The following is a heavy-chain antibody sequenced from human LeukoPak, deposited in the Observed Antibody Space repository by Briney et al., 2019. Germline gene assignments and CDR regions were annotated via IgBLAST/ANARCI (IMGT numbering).Heavy chain of an antibody. J-gene: IGHJ5*02. Sequence: PPETLSLTCTVSGGSISSYYWSWIRQPAGKGLEWIGRIYTSGSTNYNPSLKSRVTMSVDTSKNQFSLKLSSVTAADTAVYYCARTGYSSGFNWFDPWGQGTLVTVSS. CDR2: IYTSGST. D-gene: IGHD6-19*01. CDR3: ARTGYSSGFNWFDP. CDR1: GGSISSYY. V-gene: IGHV4-4*07.